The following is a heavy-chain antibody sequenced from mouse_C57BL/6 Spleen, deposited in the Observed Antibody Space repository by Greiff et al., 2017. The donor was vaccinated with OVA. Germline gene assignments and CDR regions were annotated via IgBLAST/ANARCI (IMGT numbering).Heavy chain of an antibody. D-gene: IGHD2-5*01. CDR2: INPSTGGT. CDR1: GYSFTGYY. J-gene: IGHJ2*01. Sequence: EVKLVESGPELVKPGASVKISCKASGYSFTGYYMNWVKQSPEKSLEWIGEINPSTGGTTYNQKFKAKATLTVDKSSSTAYMQLKSLTSEDSAVYYCASRTYYSNQYDFDYWGQGTTLTVSS. V-gene: IGHV1-42*01. CDR3: ASRTYYSNQYDFDY.